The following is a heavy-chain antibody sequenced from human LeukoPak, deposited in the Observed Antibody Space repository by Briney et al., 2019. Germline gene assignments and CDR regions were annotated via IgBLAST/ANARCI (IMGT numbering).Heavy chain of an antibody. Sequence: GASVKASCKASGYTFTRYDINWVRQATGQGLEWMGWMNPNSGNTGYAQKFQDRVTITRDTSMSTAYMELSSLRSEDTAVYYCARAERRSYDFWGDQHYYYMDVWGEGTTVTVSS. CDR2: MNPNSGNT. CDR1: GYTFTRYD. D-gene: IGHD3-3*01. CDR3: ARAERRSYDFWGDQHYYYMDV. J-gene: IGHJ6*03. V-gene: IGHV1-8*03.